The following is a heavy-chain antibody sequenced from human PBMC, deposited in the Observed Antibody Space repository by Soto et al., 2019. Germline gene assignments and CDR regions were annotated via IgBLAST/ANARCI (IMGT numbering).Heavy chain of an antibody. J-gene: IGHJ6*02. CDR3: AKGTLPDYYYYDGMDV. D-gene: IGHD2-21*02. CDR1: GFTFSSYA. V-gene: IGHV3-23*01. Sequence: GGSLRLSCAASGFTFSSYAMSWVRQAPGKGLEWVSAISGSGGSTYYADSVKGRFTISRDNSKNTLYLQMNSLRAEDTAVYYCAKGTLPDYYYYDGMDVWGQGTTVTVSS. CDR2: ISGSGGST.